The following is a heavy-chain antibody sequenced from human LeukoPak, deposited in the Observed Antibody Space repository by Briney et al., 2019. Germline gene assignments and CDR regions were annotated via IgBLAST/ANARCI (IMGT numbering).Heavy chain of an antibody. CDR1: GRTFSSYA. CDR2: IIPIFGTA. Sequence: ASVKVSCKASGRTFSSYAISWVRQAPGQGLEWMGGIIPIFGTANYAQKFQGRVTITADKSTSTAYMELSSLRSEDTAVYYCARDLTGYSSGWYYFDYWGQGTLVTVSS. J-gene: IGHJ4*02. V-gene: IGHV1-69*06. D-gene: IGHD6-19*01. CDR3: ARDLTGYSSGWYYFDY.